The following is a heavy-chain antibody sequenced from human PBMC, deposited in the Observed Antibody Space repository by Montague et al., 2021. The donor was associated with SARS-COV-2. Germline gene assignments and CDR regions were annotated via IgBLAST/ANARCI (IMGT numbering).Heavy chain of an antibody. CDR2: IYYSGST. J-gene: IGHJ6*02. D-gene: IGHD5-24*01. CDR1: GSSISSGGYY. V-gene: IGHV4-31*03. CDR3: ARVSVEMATMGVYYYYGMDA. Sequence: TLSLTCTVSGSSISSGGYYWSWIRQHPGKGLEWIGYIYYSGSTYYNPSLKSRVTISVDTSKNQFSLKLSFVTAADTAVYYCARVSVEMATMGVYYYYGMDAWGQGTTVTVSS.